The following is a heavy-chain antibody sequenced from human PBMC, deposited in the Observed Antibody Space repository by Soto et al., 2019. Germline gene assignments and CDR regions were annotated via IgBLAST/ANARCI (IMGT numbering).Heavy chain of an antibody. J-gene: IGHJ6*02. CDR1: GGTFSSYA. D-gene: IGHD3-3*01. Sequence: SVKVSCKASGGTFSSYAISWVRQAPGQGLEWMGGIIPIFGTANYAQKFQGRVTITADESTSTAYMELSSLRSEDTAVYYCARHYDFWSGYSAPPYYYYGMEGCGQGTTVTVSS. V-gene: IGHV1-69*13. CDR2: IIPIFGTA. CDR3: ARHYDFWSGYSAPPYYYYGMEG.